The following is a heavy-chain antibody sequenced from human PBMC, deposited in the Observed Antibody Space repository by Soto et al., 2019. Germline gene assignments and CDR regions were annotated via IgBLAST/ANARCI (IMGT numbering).Heavy chain of an antibody. CDR3: ARDPALSAFWSGYYLY. D-gene: IGHD3-3*01. CDR2: ISYDGSNK. V-gene: IGHV3-30-3*01. Sequence: GGSLRLSCAASGFTFSSYAMHWVRQAPGKGLEWVAVISYDGSNKYYADSVKGRFTISRDNSKNTLYLQMNSLRAEDTAVYYCARDPALSAFWSGYYLYWGQGTLVTVSS. J-gene: IGHJ4*02. CDR1: GFTFSSYA.